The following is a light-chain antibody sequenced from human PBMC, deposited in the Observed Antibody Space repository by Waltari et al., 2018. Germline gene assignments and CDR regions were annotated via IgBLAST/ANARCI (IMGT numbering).Light chain of an antibody. CDR3: QQSCSALIT. J-gene: IGKJ5*01. CDR2: AGS. V-gene: IGKV1-39*01. Sequence: DIQMTQSPSSLSASVGDRVTITCRESQSISNCLSWYQPKPGKAPKLLRYAGSDVQSGVPSRFSGRGSGTDFTLTISSLQPEDFATYYCQQSCSALITFGQGTRLETK. CDR1: QSISNC.